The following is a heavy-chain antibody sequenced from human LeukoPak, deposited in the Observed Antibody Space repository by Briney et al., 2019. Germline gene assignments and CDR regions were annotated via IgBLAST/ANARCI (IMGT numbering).Heavy chain of an antibody. CDR1: GFTFSSYS. CDR2: ISGSGGST. V-gene: IGHV3-23*01. CDR3: AKYERGHYYDSSGYYYDDYY. D-gene: IGHD3-22*01. Sequence: PGGSLRLSCAASGFTFSSYSMNWVRQAPGKGLEWVSAISGSGGSTYYADSVKGRFTISRDNSKNTLYLQMNSLRAEDTAVYYCAKYERGHYYDSSGYYYDDYYWGQGTLVTVSS. J-gene: IGHJ4*02.